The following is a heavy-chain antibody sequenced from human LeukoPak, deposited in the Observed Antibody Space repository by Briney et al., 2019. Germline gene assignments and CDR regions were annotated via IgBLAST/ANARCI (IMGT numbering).Heavy chain of an antibody. CDR3: ARTHSSSSFNYYYYMDV. J-gene: IGHJ6*03. V-gene: IGHV1-69*05. CDR1: GYTFTGYY. CDR2: IIPIFGTA. Sequence: ASVKVSCKASGYTFTGYYMHWVRQAPGQGLEWMGGIIPIFGTANYAQKFQGRVTITTDESTSTAYMELSSLRSEDTAVYYCARTHSSSSFNYYYYMDVWGKGTTVTVSS. D-gene: IGHD6-6*01.